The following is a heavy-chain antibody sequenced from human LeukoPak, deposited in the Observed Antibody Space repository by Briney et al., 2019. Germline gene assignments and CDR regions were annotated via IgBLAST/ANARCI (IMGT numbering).Heavy chain of an antibody. CDR2: IHSIGGT. J-gene: IGHJ5*01. CDR3: ARDRYYYDSSGTRWFDS. Sequence: SETLSLTCTVSGGSISDYYWTWIRQPPEKGLEWIGYIHSIGGTNYNPSLKSRVTISVDTSKNQFSLKLSSVTAADTAVYYCARDRYYYDSSGTRWFDSWGQGTLVTVSS. D-gene: IGHD3-22*01. V-gene: IGHV4-59*01. CDR1: GGSISDYY.